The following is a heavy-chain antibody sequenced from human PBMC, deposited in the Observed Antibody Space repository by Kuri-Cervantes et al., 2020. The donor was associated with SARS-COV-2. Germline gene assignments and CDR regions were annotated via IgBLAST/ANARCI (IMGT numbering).Heavy chain of an antibody. J-gene: IGHJ4*02. D-gene: IGHD2-2*01. V-gene: IGHV3-30-3*01. CDR2: VSYNGTNK. Sequence: GESLKISCTASGFNYLNYAMHWVRQAPGTGLEWVAVVSYNGTNKYYADSVRGRFTISRDNSKDTLYLQMNSLRAEDTAVYYCAKDPYDYQLLSYYFDYWGQGTLVTVSS. CDR1: GFNYLNYA. CDR3: AKDPYDYQLLSYYFDY.